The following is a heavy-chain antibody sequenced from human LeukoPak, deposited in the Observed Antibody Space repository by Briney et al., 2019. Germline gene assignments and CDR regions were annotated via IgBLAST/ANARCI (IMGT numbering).Heavy chain of an antibody. V-gene: IGHV4-39*01. CDR2: IYYSGST. CDR1: GGSISSSSYY. D-gene: IGHD6-13*01. Sequence: PSETLSLTCTVSGGSISSSSYYWGWIRQPPGKGLEWIGTIYYSGSTYYNPSLKSRVTISVDTSKNQFSLKLSSVTAADTAVYYCARLNPLYSSSPFDYWGQGTLVTVSS. J-gene: IGHJ4*02. CDR3: ARLNPLYSSSPFDY.